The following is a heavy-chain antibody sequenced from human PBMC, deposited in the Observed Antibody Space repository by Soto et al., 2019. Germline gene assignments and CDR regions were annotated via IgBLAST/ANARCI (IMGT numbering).Heavy chain of an antibody. Sequence: EVQLLESGGDLVQPGGSLRLSCAASAFTFSSYGMNWVRKAPGKGLEWVSAISASGGNTYYADSVKGRFTISRDNSKNILYLQMTSLRVEDTALYYCAKETGRRGAYDYWGQGTLVSVSS. CDR2: ISASGGNT. V-gene: IGHV3-23*01. J-gene: IGHJ4*02. D-gene: IGHD1-26*01. CDR1: AFTFSSYG. CDR3: AKETGRRGAYDY.